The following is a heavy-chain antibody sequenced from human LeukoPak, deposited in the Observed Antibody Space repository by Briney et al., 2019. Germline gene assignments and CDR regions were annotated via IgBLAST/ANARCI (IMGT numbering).Heavy chain of an antibody. J-gene: IGHJ4*02. D-gene: IGHD6-19*01. V-gene: IGHV3-7*03. CDR3: AREVGGQWLVFDY. CDR1: GFTFSSYW. CDR2: IKQDGSEK. Sequence: GGSLRLSCAASGFTFSSYWMSWVRQAPGKGLEWVANIKQDGSEKYYVDSVKGRFTISRDNAKNSLYLQMNSLRAEDTAVYYCAREVGGQWLVFDYWGQRTLVTVSS.